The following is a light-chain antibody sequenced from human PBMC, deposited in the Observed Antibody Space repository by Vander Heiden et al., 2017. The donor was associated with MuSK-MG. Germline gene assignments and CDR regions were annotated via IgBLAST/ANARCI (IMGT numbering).Light chain of an antibody. CDR3: QVWDTSSDHLVV. Sequence: SYVLTQPPSVSVAPGQTAKITCGVDNIGRKSVHWYQQKPGQAPVLGVYDDSDRPSGIPERFSGSNSGNTATLTISRVEAGDEADYYCQVWDTSSDHLVVFGGGTKLTVL. CDR2: DDS. V-gene: IGLV3-21*02. CDR1: NIGRKS. J-gene: IGLJ2*01.